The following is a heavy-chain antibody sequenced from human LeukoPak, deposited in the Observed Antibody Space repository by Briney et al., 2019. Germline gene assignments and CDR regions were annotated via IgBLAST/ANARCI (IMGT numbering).Heavy chain of an antibody. CDR1: GYTFTGYY. V-gene: IGHV1-2*02. Sequence: ASVKVSCKASGYTFTGYYMHWVRQAPGQGLEWMGWINPNSGGTNYAQKFQGRVTMTRDTSISTAYMELSRLRSDDMAVYYCARGGMEWLLRTDDAFDIWGQGTMVTVSS. J-gene: IGHJ3*02. CDR3: ARGGMEWLLRTDDAFDI. CDR2: INPNSGGT. D-gene: IGHD3-3*01.